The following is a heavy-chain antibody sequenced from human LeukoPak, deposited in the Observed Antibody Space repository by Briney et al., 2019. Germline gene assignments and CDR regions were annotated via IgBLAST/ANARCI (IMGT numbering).Heavy chain of an antibody. CDR3: ASFGVYGSGSYSTGYYFDY. V-gene: IGHV1-69*13. D-gene: IGHD3-10*01. J-gene: IGHJ4*02. Sequence: SVKVSCKASGGTFSSYAISWVRQAPGQGLEWMGGIIPIFGTANYAQKFQGRVTITADESTSTAYMELSSLRSEDTAVYYCASFGVYGSGSYSTGYYFDYWGQGTLVTVSS. CDR2: IIPIFGTA. CDR1: GGTFSSYA.